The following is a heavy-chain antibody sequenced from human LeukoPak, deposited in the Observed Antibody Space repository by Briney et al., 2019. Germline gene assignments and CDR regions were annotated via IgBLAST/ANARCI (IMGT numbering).Heavy chain of an antibody. D-gene: IGHD3-22*01. Sequence: GGSLRLSCSASGFTFSSYAMHWVRQAPGKGLEYVSAMSSSGGKTYYADSMKGRFIISRDNSKNTLHLQLSSLTAEETAVYFCVKGAESYCDSRSDYWGQGTLVTVSS. CDR3: VKGAESYCDSRSDY. J-gene: IGHJ4*02. V-gene: IGHV3-64D*09. CDR1: GFTFSSYA. CDR2: MSSSGGKT.